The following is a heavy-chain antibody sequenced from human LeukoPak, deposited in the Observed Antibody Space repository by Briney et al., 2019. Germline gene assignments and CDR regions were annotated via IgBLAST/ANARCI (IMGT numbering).Heavy chain of an antibody. CDR1: GGSISSSNW. V-gene: IGHV4-4*02. J-gene: IGHJ4*02. CDR2: IYHSGST. CDR3: ASLRRYFDWGYYFDY. D-gene: IGHD3-9*01. Sequence: PSETLSLTCAVSGGSISSSNWWSWVRQPPGKGLEWIGEIYHSGSTNYNPSLKSRVTISVDKSKNQLSLKLSSVTAADTAVYYCASLRRYFDWGYYFDYWGQGTLVTVSS.